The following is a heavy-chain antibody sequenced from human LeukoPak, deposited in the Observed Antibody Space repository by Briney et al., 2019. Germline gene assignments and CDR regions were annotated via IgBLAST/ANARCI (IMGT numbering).Heavy chain of an antibody. CDR2: IYYSGST. V-gene: IGHV4-59*01. D-gene: IGHD3-9*01. J-gene: IGHJ4*02. CDR3: ARGQALYYDILTGYPLFDY. Sequence: PSETLSLTYTVSGGSISSYYWSWLRQPPGKGLEWVGYIYYSGSTNYNPSLKSRVTISVDTSKNQFSLKLSSVTAADTAVYYCARGQALYYDILTGYPLFDYWGQGTLVTVSS. CDR1: GGSISSYY.